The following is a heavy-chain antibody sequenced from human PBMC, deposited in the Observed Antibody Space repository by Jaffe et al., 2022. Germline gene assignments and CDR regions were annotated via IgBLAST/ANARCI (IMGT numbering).Heavy chain of an antibody. Sequence: EVQLVESGGGLVKPGGSLRLSCAASGFTFSSYSMNWVRQAPGKGLEWVSSISSSSSYIYYADSVKGRFTISRDNAKNSLYLQMNSLRAEDTAVYYCAREFVVVPAAMDYWGQGTLVTVSS. D-gene: IGHD2-2*01. CDR3: AREFVVVPAAMDY. CDR2: ISSSSSYI. J-gene: IGHJ4*02. V-gene: IGHV3-21*01. CDR1: GFTFSSYS.